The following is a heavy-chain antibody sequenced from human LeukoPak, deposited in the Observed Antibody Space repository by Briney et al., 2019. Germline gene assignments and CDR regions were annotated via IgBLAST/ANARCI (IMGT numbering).Heavy chain of an antibody. CDR3: ARDNSRYSSGWYRGFPTMEAFDI. V-gene: IGHV3-48*01. Sequence: PGGSLRLSCAASGFTFISYSMNWVRQAPGKGLEWVSYISSSSSAIYYADSVKGRFTISRDNSKNTLYLQMNSLRAEDTAVYYCARDNSRYSSGWYRGFPTMEAFDIWGQGTMVTVSS. D-gene: IGHD6-19*01. CDR1: GFTFISYS. CDR2: ISSSSSAI. J-gene: IGHJ3*02.